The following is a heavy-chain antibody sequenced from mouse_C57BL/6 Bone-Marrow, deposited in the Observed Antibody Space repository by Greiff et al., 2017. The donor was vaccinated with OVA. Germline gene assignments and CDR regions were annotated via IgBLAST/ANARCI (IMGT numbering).Heavy chain of an antibody. J-gene: IGHJ2*01. CDR1: GYTFTSYW. CDR3: ARWITTVGRDYFDY. V-gene: IGHV1-53*01. D-gene: IGHD1-1*01. CDR2: INPSHGVT. Sequence: QVQLQQPGTELVKPGASVKLSCKASGYTFTSYWMHWVKQRPGQGLEWIGNINPSHGVTTYNEKFKCKATLTVDKSSSTAYMQLSSLTSEDSAVYYCARWITTVGRDYFDYWGQGTTLTVSS.